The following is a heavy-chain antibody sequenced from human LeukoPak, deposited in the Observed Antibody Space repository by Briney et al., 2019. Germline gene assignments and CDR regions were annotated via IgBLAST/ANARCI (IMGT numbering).Heavy chain of an antibody. J-gene: IGHJ4*02. CDR1: GGSFNGYY. Sequence: SETLSLTCAVYGGSFNGYYWSWIRQLPGKGLEGIGESIHSGTTNYNPSLKSRVTISVDTSKNQFSLKLTSVTAADTALYYCAGGYRSADRRFDSWGQGALVTVSS. V-gene: IGHV4-34*01. CDR3: AGGYRSADRRFDS. D-gene: IGHD3-16*02. CDR2: SIHSGTT.